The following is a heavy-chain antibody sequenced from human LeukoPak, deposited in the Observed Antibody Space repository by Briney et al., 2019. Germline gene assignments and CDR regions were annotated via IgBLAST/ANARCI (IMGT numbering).Heavy chain of an antibody. J-gene: IGHJ6*03. Sequence: GESLEISCRGSGYSFTSYWIAWVRQTPGKGLEWMGIIYPGDSDTRYSPSFQGQVTISADKSISTAYLQWSSLKASDTAMYYCARHLYGDYPGNYYYYYYMDVWGKGTTVTVSS. V-gene: IGHV5-51*01. D-gene: IGHD4-17*01. CDR3: ARHLYGDYPGNYYYYYYMDV. CDR2: IYPGDSDT. CDR1: GYSFTSYW.